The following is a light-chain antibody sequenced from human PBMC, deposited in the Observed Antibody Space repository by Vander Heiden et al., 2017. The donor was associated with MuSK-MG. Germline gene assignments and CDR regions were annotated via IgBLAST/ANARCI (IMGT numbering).Light chain of an antibody. CDR1: CSDVGGDNY. CDR3: SSYASSTTWV. J-gene: IGLJ3*02. V-gene: IGLV2-14*01. Sequence: QTALTQPASVSGAPGQPISIACTGTCSDVGGDNYVSWYQQHPGKSPVLMIYGVSERPSGISNRFSGSRSGNTASLTISGLQAEDEADYYCSSYASSTTWVFGGGTKLTVL. CDR2: GVS.